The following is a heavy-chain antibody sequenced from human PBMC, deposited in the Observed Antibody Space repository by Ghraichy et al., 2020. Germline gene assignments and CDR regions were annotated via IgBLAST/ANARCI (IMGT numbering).Heavy chain of an antibody. V-gene: IGHV4-59*01. Sequence: SETLSLTCIVSGVSISHYHWSWIRQPPGKGLEWIGYIHHSGSTNSNTSLQSRVSISMDTSKNQFSLNLSSVTAADTAVYFCARGVDGGAYWGYMDVWGKGTMVTVSS. CDR3: ARGVDGGAYWGYMDV. D-gene: IGHD7-27*01. CDR2: IHHSGST. CDR1: GVSISHYH. J-gene: IGHJ6*03.